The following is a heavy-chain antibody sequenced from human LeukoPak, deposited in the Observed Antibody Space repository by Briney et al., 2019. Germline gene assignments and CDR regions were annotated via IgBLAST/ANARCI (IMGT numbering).Heavy chain of an antibody. CDR1: GFTFSGHW. V-gene: IGHV3-7*01. D-gene: IGHD3-16*01. CDR3: ARHIPRGNNYFDY. J-gene: IGHJ4*02. CDR2: IREDASGT. Sequence: GGSLRLSCAASGFTFSGHWMTWVRQAPGKGLEWVANIREDASGTYYVDSVKGRFTISRDNAKNSLFLQMNSLRAEDTAMYYCARHIPRGNNYFDYWGQGTLVTVSS.